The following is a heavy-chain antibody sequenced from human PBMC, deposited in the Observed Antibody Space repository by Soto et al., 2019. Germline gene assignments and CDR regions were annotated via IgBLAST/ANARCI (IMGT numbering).Heavy chain of an antibody. Sequence: QVQLVESGGGVVQPGTSLRLSCAASGFDFSSNPMNWVRQAPDKGLEWVALIRCAGDNKYYAYSVKDRFTISRDNSKNTLHWLMNSLRAADTAVYYCAKGRAELDLWGQGTLVTVS. V-gene: IGHV3-33*06. CDR1: GFDFSSNP. CDR3: AKGRAELDL. D-gene: IGHD1-1*01. CDR2: IRCAGDNK. J-gene: IGHJ5*02.